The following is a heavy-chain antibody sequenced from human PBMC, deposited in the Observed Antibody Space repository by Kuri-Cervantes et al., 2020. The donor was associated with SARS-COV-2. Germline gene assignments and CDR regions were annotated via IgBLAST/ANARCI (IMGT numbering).Heavy chain of an antibody. D-gene: IGHD2-2*01. CDR3: ARSVVVPATRFDP. J-gene: IGHJ5*02. CDR1: GGSFSGYY. Sequence: SETLSLTCAVYGGSFSGYYWSWIRQPPGKGLEWIGEINHSGSTNYNPSLKSRVTISVDTSKNQFSLKLSSVTAADTAVYYCARSVVVPATRFDPWGQGTRVTVDS. CDR2: INHSGST. V-gene: IGHV4-34*01.